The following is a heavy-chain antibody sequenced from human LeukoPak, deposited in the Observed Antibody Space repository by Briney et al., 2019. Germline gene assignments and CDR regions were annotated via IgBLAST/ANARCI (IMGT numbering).Heavy chain of an antibody. CDR3: ARGYSSGWYYFDY. Sequence: PGRSLRLSCAASGFTFSSYAMHWVRQAPGKGLEWVAVISYDGSNKYYADSVKGRFTISRDNSKNTLYLQMNSPRAEDTAVYYCARGYSSGWYYFDYWGQGTLVTVSS. J-gene: IGHJ4*02. CDR1: GFTFSSYA. CDR2: ISYDGSNK. V-gene: IGHV3-30-3*01. D-gene: IGHD6-19*01.